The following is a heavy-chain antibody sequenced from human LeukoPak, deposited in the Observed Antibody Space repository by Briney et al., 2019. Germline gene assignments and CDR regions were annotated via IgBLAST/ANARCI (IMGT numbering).Heavy chain of an antibody. CDR1: GGSFSGYY. CDR2: INHSGST. CDR3: ARATPAVVVPAAMSYYYYYMDV. V-gene: IGHV4-34*01. Sequence: SSETLSLTCAVYGGSFSGYYWRWIRQPPGKGLEWIGQINHSGSTNYNPSLKSRVTISVDTSKNQFSLKLSSVTAADTAVYYCARATPAVVVPAAMSYYYYYMDVWGKGTTVTVSS. D-gene: IGHD2-2*01. J-gene: IGHJ6*03.